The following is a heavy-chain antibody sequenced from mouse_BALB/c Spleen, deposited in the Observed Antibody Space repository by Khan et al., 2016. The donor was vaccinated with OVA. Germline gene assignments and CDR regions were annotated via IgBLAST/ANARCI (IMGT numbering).Heavy chain of an antibody. V-gene: IGHV1S41*01. D-gene: IGHD1-1*01. J-gene: IGHJ4*01. Sequence: DLVKPGASVKLSCKASGYPFTCYWLNWIKQRPGQGLEWIGRITPGSGSSYYTEMFKDKATLTIDTSSSTAYIQLSSLSSEDSAVLFCARSNYYGSGRYVMDYCAQGTSVTVSS. CDR2: ITPGSGSS. CDR1: GYPFTCYW. CDR3: ARSNYYGSGRYVMDY.